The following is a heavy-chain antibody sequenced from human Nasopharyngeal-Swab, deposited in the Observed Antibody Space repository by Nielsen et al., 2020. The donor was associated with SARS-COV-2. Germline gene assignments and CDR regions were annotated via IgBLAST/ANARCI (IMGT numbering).Heavy chain of an antibody. V-gene: IGHV3-21*01. CDR2: ISSSSSYI. D-gene: IGHD5-24*01. J-gene: IGHJ4*02. CDR3: ARGNGQMDY. Sequence: WIRQPPGKGLEWVSSISSSSSYIYHADSVKGRFTISRDNAKNSLHLQMNSLRAEDTAVYYCARGNGQMDYWGQGTLVTVSS.